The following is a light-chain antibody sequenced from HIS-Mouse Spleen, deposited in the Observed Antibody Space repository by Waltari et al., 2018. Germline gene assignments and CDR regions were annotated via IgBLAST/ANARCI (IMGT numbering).Light chain of an antibody. J-gene: IGLJ2*01. Sequence: QSALTQPASVSGSPGQSITIPCTGTSRDDGRYNLVPCHQQHPGKAPKLMIYEGSKRPSGVSNRFSGSKSGNTASLTISGLQAEDEADYYCCSYAGSSTFDVVFGGGTKLTVL. CDR2: EGS. CDR1: SRDDGRYNL. CDR3: CSYAGSSTFDVV. V-gene: IGLV2-23*03.